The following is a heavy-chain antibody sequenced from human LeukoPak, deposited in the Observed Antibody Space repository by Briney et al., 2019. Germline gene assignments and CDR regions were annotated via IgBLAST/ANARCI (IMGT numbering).Heavy chain of an antibody. V-gene: IGHV4-39*01. CDR3: ARHSVADYYGMDV. J-gene: IGHJ6*02. D-gene: IGHD5-12*01. CDR2: IYYSGST. Sequence: PSETLSLTCTVSGGSISSSSYYWGWLRQPPGKGLEWIGSIYYSGSTYYNPSLKSRVTISVDTSKNQFSLKLSSVTAADTAVYYCARHSVADYYGMDVWGQGTTVTVSS. CDR1: GGSISSSSYY.